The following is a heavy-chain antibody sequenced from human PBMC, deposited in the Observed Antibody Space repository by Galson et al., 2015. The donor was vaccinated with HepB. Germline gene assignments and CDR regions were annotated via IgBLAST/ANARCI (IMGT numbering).Heavy chain of an antibody. V-gene: IGHV1-18*01. Sequence: SVKVSCKASGYTFTSYGISWVRQAPGQGPEWMGWISAYNGNTNYAQKLQGRVTMTTDTSTSTAYMELSSLRSEDTAVYYCARGMVRGTDPFDYWGQGTLVTVSS. CDR3: ARGMVRGTDPFDY. J-gene: IGHJ4*02. CDR2: ISAYNGNT. CDR1: GYTFTSYG. D-gene: IGHD3-10*01.